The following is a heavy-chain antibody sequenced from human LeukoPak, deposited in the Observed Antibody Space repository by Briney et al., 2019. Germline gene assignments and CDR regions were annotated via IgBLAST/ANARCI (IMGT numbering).Heavy chain of an antibody. Sequence: SETLSPTCTVSGGSISSYYWSWIRQPPGKGLEWIGYIYYSGSTNYNPSLKSRVTISVDTSKNQFSLKLSSVTAADTAVYYCAREEPNDAFDIWGQGTMVTVSS. D-gene: IGHD1-26*01. CDR3: AREEPNDAFDI. J-gene: IGHJ3*02. CDR1: GGSISSYY. V-gene: IGHV4-59*01. CDR2: IYYSGST.